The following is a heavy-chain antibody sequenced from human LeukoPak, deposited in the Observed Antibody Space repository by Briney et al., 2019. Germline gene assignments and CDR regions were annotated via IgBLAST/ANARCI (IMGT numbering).Heavy chain of an antibody. CDR3: ARGTYYDYVWGSYRHPFDY. CDR1: GYTFTSYD. J-gene: IGHJ4*02. V-gene: IGHV1-8*03. Sequence: GASVKVSCKASGYTFTSYDINWVRQATGQGLEWMGWMNPNSGNTGYAQKFQGRVTITRNTSISTAYMELSSLRSEDTAVYYCARGTYYDYVWGSYRHPFDYWGQGTLVTVSS. D-gene: IGHD3-16*02. CDR2: MNPNSGNT.